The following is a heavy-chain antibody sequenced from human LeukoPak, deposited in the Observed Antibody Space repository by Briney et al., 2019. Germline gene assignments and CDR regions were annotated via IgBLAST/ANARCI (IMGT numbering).Heavy chain of an antibody. D-gene: IGHD5-12*01. V-gene: IGHV4-39*01. Sequence: SETLSLTCSVSGGSISSITYYWVWIRQPPGKGLEWIGSIYYSGSTYYNPSLKSRVTTSVDTSKNQFSLKLTSVTAADTAVYYCARGTRGYGPETAFDYWGQGTLVTVSS. CDR1: GGSISSITYY. CDR2: IYYSGST. J-gene: IGHJ4*02. CDR3: ARGTRGYGPETAFDY.